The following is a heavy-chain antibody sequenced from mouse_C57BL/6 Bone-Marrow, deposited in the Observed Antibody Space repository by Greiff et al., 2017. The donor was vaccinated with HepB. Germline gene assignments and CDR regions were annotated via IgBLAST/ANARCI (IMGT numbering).Heavy chain of an antibody. Sequence: QVQLQQPGAELVKPGASVKLSCKASGYTFTSYWMHWVKQRPGQGLEWIGMIHPNSGSTNYNEKFKSKATLTVDKSSSTAYMQLSSLTSEDSAVYYCARGGYYYGSGPVRWGQGTTLTVSS. CDR2: IHPNSGST. CDR3: ARGGYYYGSGPVR. J-gene: IGHJ2*01. V-gene: IGHV1-64*01. D-gene: IGHD1-1*01. CDR1: GYTFTSYW.